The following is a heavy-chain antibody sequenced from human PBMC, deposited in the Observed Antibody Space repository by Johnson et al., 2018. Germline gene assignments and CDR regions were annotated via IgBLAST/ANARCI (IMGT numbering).Heavy chain of an antibody. J-gene: IGHJ3*02. D-gene: IGHD2-15*01. CDR2: ISGSGGST. CDR3: AKALGHYCGGGRCYRVIHAFDI. V-gene: IGHV3-23*04. Sequence: EVQLVESGGGLVQPGGSLRLSCAASGFTFSSYAMSWVRQAPGKGLEWVSAISGSGGSTYYADSVKGRFTISRDNSKNTLYRKMNSLRAEDTAVYYCAKALGHYCGGGRCYRVIHAFDIWGQGTMVTVSS. CDR1: GFTFSSYA.